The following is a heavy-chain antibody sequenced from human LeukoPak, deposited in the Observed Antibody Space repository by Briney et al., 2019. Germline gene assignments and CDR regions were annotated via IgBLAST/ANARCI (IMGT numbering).Heavy chain of an antibody. J-gene: IGHJ4*02. V-gene: IGHV4-59*08. CDR2: IYYSGST. CDR1: GGSISSYY. D-gene: IGHD1-1*01. CDR3: ARTNWNYFDY. Sequence: SETLSLTCTVSGGSISSYYWSWIRQPPGKGLEWIGYIYYSGSTNYNPSLKSRVTISVDTSKNQFSLKLSSVTAADTAVYYCARTNWNYFDYWGQGTLVTVSS.